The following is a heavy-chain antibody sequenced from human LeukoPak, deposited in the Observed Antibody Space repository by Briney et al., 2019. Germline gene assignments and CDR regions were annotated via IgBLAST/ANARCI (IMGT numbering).Heavy chain of an antibody. Sequence: GSLRLSCTASGFTFRSYALSWVRQPPGKGLEWIGYIYYSGSTYYNPSLQSRVTISVDTSKNQFSLKLSSVTAADTAVYYCARDRAPSAHYDSSGYYYEGLFDYWGQGTLVTVSS. CDR1: GFTFRSYA. CDR2: IYYSGST. J-gene: IGHJ4*02. D-gene: IGHD3-22*01. CDR3: ARDRAPSAHYDSSGYYYEGLFDY. V-gene: IGHV4-59*12.